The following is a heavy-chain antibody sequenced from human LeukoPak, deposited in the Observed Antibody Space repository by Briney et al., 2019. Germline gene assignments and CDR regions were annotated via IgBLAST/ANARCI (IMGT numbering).Heavy chain of an antibody. CDR1: GFTFSSYG. V-gene: IGHV3-33*01. Sequence: TGGSLRLSCAASGFTFSSYGMHWVRQAPGKGLEWVAVIWYDGSNKYYADSVKGRFTISRDNSKNTLYLQMNSLRAEDTAVYYCARGNYGDYVSFDYWGQGTLVTVSS. J-gene: IGHJ4*02. CDR3: ARGNYGDYVSFDY. D-gene: IGHD4-17*01. CDR2: IWYDGSNK.